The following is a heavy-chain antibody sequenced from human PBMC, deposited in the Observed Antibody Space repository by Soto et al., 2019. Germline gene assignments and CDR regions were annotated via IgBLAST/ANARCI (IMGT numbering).Heavy chain of an antibody. D-gene: IGHD1-7*01. V-gene: IGHV4-59*12. CDR3: ARDLNNWNYNYGMDV. CDR2: IYYSGNT. CDR1: GGSISSYR. Sequence: PSETLSLTCTVSGGSISSYRWSWIRQPPGEGLEWIGSIYYSGNTNYNPSLKSRVTISADTSKNEFSLRLRSVTTADTAVYYCARDLNNWNYNYGMDVWGQGTTVTVSS. J-gene: IGHJ6*02.